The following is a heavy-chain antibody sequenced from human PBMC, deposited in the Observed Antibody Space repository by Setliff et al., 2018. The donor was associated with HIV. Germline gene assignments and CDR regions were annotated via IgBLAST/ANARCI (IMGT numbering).Heavy chain of an antibody. D-gene: IGHD6-13*01. CDR3: ARDYSRDGFDI. CDR2: IYPNGDFT. Sequence: ASVKVSCKASGYTFIQSHDLHWVQQAPGQGLEWMGVIYPNGDFTRSAQKFQGRVTMTRDTSTSTVYMELSSLNFEDTAVYYCARDYSRDGFDIWGQGTMVTVSS. V-gene: IGHV1-46*02. J-gene: IGHJ3*02. CDR1: GYTFIQSHD.